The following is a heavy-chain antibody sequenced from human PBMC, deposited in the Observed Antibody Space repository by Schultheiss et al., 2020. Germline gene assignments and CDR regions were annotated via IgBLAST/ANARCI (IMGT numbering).Heavy chain of an antibody. CDR2: ISGSGGST. J-gene: IGHJ5*02. CDR3: APRDPITHYGYYVVGS. Sequence: GGSLRLSCAASGFTFSSYAMSWVRQAPGKGLEWVSAISGSGGSTYYADSVKGRFTISRDNSKNTLYLHMNSLRADDTALYYCAPRDPITHYGYYVVGSWGQGTLVTVSS. CDR1: GFTFSSYA. D-gene: IGHD4-17*01. V-gene: IGHV3-23*01.